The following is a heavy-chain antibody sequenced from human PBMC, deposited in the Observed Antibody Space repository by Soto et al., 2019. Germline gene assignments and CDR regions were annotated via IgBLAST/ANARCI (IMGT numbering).Heavy chain of an antibody. J-gene: IGHJ4*02. V-gene: IGHV1-2*02. CDR1: GYTFTGHY. D-gene: IGHD1-26*01. CDR3: GRGRSGQLVVFY. Sequence: QVQLVQSGPEVKKPGASVTVSCKTSGYTFTGHYIHWVRQAPEQGPEWVGEIGPESGATRYAQKFQGRVTMTRDMSTTTVYMELNNLSPDDTAVYYCGRGRSGQLVVFYWGQGTPVTVSS. CDR2: IGPESGAT.